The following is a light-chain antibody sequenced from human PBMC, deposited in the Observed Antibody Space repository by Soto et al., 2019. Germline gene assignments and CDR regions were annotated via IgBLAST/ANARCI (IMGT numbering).Light chain of an antibody. CDR1: QSVNVF. V-gene: IGKV3-11*01. Sequence: EIVLTQSPATLSLSPGESATLSCRASQSVNVFLDWLQQRPGQAPRLLIYDASKRAPGIPARFSGRGSETHLTPTLSSLEAEDFGLYYCLQRSNWPLTFGGGTKV. CDR3: LQRSNWPLT. J-gene: IGKJ4*01. CDR2: DAS.